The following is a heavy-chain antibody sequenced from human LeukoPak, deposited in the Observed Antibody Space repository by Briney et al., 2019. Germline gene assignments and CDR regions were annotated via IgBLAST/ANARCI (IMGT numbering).Heavy chain of an antibody. D-gene: IGHD3-22*01. V-gene: IGHV2-70*04. CDR3: ARMLYSYASSGYYYDY. Sequence: SGPALVKPAQTLTLTCTFSGFSLSTLGMRVSWIRQPPGKALEWLARIDWDDDKFYSTSLKTRLTISKDASKNQVVLTMTNMDPVDTAMYYCARMLYSYASSGYYYDYWGQGTLVTVSS. CDR1: GFSLSTLGMR. J-gene: IGHJ4*02. CDR2: IDWDDDK.